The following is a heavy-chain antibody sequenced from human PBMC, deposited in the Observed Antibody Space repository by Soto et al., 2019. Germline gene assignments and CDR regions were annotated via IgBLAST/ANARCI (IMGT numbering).Heavy chain of an antibody. J-gene: IGHJ4*02. CDR3: ASSGGRTPDY. D-gene: IGHD2-15*01. V-gene: IGHV1-18*01. CDR1: GYTFTSYG. CDR2: ISAYNGNT. Sequence: QVQLVQSGAEVKKPGASVKVSCKASGYTFTSYGISWVRQAPGQGLEWMGWISAYNGNTNYAQNLQGRVTMTTDTPMSTAHTDLGTRTPYDTVVYCLASSGGRTPDYRGPGALVPVYS.